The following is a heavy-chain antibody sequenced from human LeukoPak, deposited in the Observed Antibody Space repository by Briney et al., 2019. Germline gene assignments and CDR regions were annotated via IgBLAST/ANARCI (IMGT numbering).Heavy chain of an antibody. J-gene: IGHJ5*02. CDR3: ARGLGYYDFLSGYFRWFDP. CDR1: GGSFSGYY. V-gene: IGHV4-34*01. CDR2: INHSGST. Sequence: SETLSLTCAVYGGSFSGYYWSWIRQPPGKGLEWIGEINHSGSTNYNPSLKSRVTISVDTSKNQFSLKLSSVTAADTAVYYCARGLGYYDFLSGYFRWFDPWGQGTLVTVSS. D-gene: IGHD3-3*01.